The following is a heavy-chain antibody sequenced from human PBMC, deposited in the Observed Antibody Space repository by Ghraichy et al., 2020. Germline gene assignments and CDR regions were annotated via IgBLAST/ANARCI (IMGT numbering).Heavy chain of an antibody. D-gene: IGHD6-19*01. V-gene: IGHV3-48*01. CDR3: ATGYSSGWYKGGAFDI. Sequence: GGSLRLSCAASGFTFSSYSMNWVRQAPGKGLEWVSYISSSSSTIYYADSVKGRFTISRDNAKNSLYLQMNSLRAEDTAVYYCATGYSSGWYKGGAFDIWGQGTMVTVSS. J-gene: IGHJ3*02. CDR1: GFTFSSYS. CDR2: ISSSSSTI.